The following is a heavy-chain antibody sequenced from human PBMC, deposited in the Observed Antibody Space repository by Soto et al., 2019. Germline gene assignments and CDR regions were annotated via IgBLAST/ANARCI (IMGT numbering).Heavy chain of an antibody. J-gene: IGHJ4*02. CDR2: LYHSGNT. CDR1: GDSISSNNYH. V-gene: IGHV4-39*01. Sequence: HLQLQESGPGLVKPSETLSLTCTVSGDSISSNNYHWGWIRQPPGTGLEWIGSLYHSGNTYHNPSLKSRVTISVDTCKHQWSLNLMSGTAADTAVYYCSIRRGPTGPTYWGQGTLVTAFS. D-gene: IGHD3-10*01. CDR3: SIRRGPTGPTY.